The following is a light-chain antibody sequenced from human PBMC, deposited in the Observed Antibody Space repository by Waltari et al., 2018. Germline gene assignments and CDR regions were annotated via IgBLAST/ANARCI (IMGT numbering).Light chain of an antibody. Sequence: DIQMTQSPSSLSASVGDTATVTCRASQNIRTHLNWYQQKPATAPKLLIYAASTLHRGVPSRFSASASGTDFTLTVTNLQPDDFAVYFCQQSFSSPWTFGQGTRV. V-gene: IGKV1-39*01. CDR2: AAS. J-gene: IGKJ1*01. CDR3: QQSFSSPWT. CDR1: QNIRTH.